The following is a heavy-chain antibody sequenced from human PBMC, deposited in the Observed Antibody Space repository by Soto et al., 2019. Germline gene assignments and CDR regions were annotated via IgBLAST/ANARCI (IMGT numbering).Heavy chain of an antibody. D-gene: IGHD6-19*01. V-gene: IGHV4-39*07. CDR1: GGSIRSSSYY. J-gene: IGHJ5*02. CDR3: ARAPRIAVAGAFDP. CDR2: IYYSGST. Sequence: SEPQSLTCTVSGGSIRSSSYYWGWIRQPPGKGLEWIGSIYYSGSTYYNPSLKSRVTISVDKSKNQFSLKLSSVTAADTAVYYCARAPRIAVAGAFDPWGQGTLVTVSS.